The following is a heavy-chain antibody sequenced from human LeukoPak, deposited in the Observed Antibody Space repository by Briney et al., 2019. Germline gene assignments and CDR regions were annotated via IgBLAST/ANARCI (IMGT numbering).Heavy chain of an antibody. J-gene: IGHJ5*02. CDR3: ARAGILVSWFDP. Sequence: ASVKVSCKASVYSFSIYAMNWVRQAPGQGLEWMGWINTNTGNPTYAQGFTGRFVFSLDTSVSTAYLQISSLKAEDTAVYYCARAGILVSWFDPWGREPWSPSPQ. CDR1: VYSFSIYA. V-gene: IGHV7-4-1*02. D-gene: IGHD3-3*01. CDR2: INTNTGNP.